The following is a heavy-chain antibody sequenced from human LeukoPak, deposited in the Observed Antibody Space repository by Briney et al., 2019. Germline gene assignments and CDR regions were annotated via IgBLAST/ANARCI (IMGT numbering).Heavy chain of an antibody. Sequence: PSETLSLTCAVYGGSFSGYYWSWIRQPPGKGLEWIGEINHSGSTNYNPSLKSRVTISVDTSKNQFSLKLSSVTAADTAVYYCVRRLGYCSSTSCEDYWGQGTLVTVSS. D-gene: IGHD2-2*01. J-gene: IGHJ4*02. CDR2: INHSGST. CDR3: VRRLGYCSSTSCEDY. CDR1: GGSFSGYY. V-gene: IGHV4-34*01.